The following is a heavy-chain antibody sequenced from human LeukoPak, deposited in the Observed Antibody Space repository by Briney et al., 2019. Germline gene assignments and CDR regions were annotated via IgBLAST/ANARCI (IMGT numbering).Heavy chain of an antibody. D-gene: IGHD3-10*01. V-gene: IGHV4-59*07. J-gene: IGHJ4*02. CDR3: SGDKQHSHGRYLDQ. CDR2: MQSTGYS. CDR1: GRPLSTYH. Sequence: PSDTLTLTCGVSGRPLSTYHWNWVRQPPGKGLEWIGYMQSTGYSKYSPYLKSRVAIFLGTSKNHVLLNPNYVPAADPAVVYSSGDKQHSHGRYLDQWGQGMLVTVPS.